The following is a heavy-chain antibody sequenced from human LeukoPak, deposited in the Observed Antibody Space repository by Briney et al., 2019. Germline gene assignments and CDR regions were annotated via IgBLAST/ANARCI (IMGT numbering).Heavy chain of an antibody. CDR2: INPNSGGT. V-gene: IGHV1-2*04. CDR3: ARDVGYYGSGSYSWFDP. J-gene: IGHJ5*02. D-gene: IGHD3-10*01. CDR1: GYTFTGYY. Sequence: ASVKVSCKASGYTFTGYYIHWVRQAPGQGLEWMGWINPNSGGTNYPQKFQGWVAMTRDTSITTAYMELSRLRSDDTAVYYCARDVGYYGSGSYSWFDPWGQGTLVTVSS.